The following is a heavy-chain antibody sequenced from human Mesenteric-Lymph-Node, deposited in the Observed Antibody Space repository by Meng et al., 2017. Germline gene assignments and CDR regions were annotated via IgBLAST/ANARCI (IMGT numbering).Heavy chain of an antibody. CDR3: APATYSGEWTAERDY. CDR2: MSSDGTT. J-gene: IGHJ4*02. CDR1: GLTVSNNY. V-gene: IGHV3-53*04. Sequence: GGSLRLSCAASGLTVSNNYMSWVRQAPGKGLEWVSVMSSDGTTYYKDSVKGRFTISRHNSKNTLYLQMNSLRIEDTAVYYCAPATYSGEWTAERDYWGQGTLVTVSS. D-gene: IGHD6-19*01.